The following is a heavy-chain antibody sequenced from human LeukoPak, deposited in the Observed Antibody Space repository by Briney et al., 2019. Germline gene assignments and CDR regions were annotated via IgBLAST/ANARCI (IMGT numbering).Heavy chain of an antibody. CDR2: ISSSGSTI. J-gene: IGHJ4*02. D-gene: IGHD3-22*01. V-gene: IGHV3-11*04. Sequence: GGSLRLSCAASGFTFSDYYMSWIRLAPGKGLEWVSYISSSGSTIYYADSVKGRFTISRDNAENSLYLQMNSLRAEDTAVYYCARDHTYYYDSSQDYFDYWGQGTLVTVSS. CDR1: GFTFSDYY. CDR3: ARDHTYYYDSSQDYFDY.